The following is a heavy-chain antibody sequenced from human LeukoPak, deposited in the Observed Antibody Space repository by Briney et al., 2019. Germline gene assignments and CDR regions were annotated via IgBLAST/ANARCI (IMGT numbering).Heavy chain of an antibody. D-gene: IGHD3-16*02. CDR3: ARVNYVWGSYRYPDY. CDR2: ISAYNGNT. Sequence: GASVKVSCKASGYTFTSYGISWVRQAPGQGLGWMGWISAYNGNTNYAQKLQGRVTMTTDTSTSTAYMELRSLRSDDTAVYYCARVNYVWGSYRYPDYWGQGTLVTVSS. CDR1: GYTFTSYG. V-gene: IGHV1-18*01. J-gene: IGHJ4*02.